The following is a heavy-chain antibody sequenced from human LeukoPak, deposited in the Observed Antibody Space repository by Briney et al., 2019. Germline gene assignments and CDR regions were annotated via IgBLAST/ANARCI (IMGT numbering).Heavy chain of an antibody. CDR2: ISYDGGHI. V-gene: IGHV3-30-3*01. CDR3: TRDNIAGSGSSD. CDR1: GFTFSSYA. J-gene: IGHJ4*02. Sequence: GTSLRLSCAASGFTFSSYAVHWVRQAPGKGLEWVAVISYDGGHIYYADSVKGRFTISRDNSKNTLYLQMNSLRSEDMALYYCTRDNIAGSGSSDWGQGTLVTVSS. D-gene: IGHD3-10*01.